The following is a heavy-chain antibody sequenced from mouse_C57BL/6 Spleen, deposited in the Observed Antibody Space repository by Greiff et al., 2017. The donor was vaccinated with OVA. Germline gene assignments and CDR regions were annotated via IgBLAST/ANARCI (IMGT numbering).Heavy chain of an antibody. CDR3: ASLDYYGY. J-gene: IGHJ2*01. Sequence: VQLQESGPELVKPGASVKISCKASGYAFSSSWMNWVKQRPGQGLEWIGRIYPGDGDTNYNGKFKGKATLTADKSSSTAYMQLSSLTSEDSAVYFCASLDYYGYWGQGTTLTVSS. CDR2: IYPGDGDT. D-gene: IGHD6-2*01. V-gene: IGHV1-82*01. CDR1: GYAFSSSW.